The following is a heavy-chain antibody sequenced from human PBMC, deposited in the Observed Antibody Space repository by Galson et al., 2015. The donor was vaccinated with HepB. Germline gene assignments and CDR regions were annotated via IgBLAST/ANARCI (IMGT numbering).Heavy chain of an antibody. V-gene: IGHV3-30*18. D-gene: IGHD1-26*01. CDR3: AKGDWWELQAFDI. Sequence: SLRLSCAGSGFTFSSYGMHWVRQAPGKGLEWVAVISYDGSNKYYADSVKGRFTISRDNSKNTLYLQMNSLRAEDTAVYYCAKGDWWELQAFDIWGQGTMVTVSS. J-gene: IGHJ3*02. CDR2: ISYDGSNK. CDR1: GFTFSSYG.